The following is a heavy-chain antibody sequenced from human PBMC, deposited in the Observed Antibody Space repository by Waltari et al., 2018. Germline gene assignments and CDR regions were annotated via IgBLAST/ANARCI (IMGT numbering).Heavy chain of an antibody. CDR1: GGTFSSYA. Sequence: QVQLVQSGAEVKKPGSSVKVSCKASGGTFSSYAISWVRQAPGQGLEWMGGIITSVGTANYAQKFQGRVTITADESTSTTYMELSSLRSEDTAVYYCARDLLRYCTNGVCPIDYWGQGTLVTVSS. CDR3: ARDLLRYCTNGVCPIDY. J-gene: IGHJ4*02. D-gene: IGHD2-8*01. CDR2: IITSVGTA. V-gene: IGHV1-69*01.